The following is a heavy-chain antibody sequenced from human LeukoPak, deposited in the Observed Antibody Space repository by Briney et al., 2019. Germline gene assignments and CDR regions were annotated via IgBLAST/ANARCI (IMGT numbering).Heavy chain of an antibody. D-gene: IGHD5-18*01. V-gene: IGHV3-48*03. CDR1: GFTFSSYE. Sequence: GGSLRLSCAASGFTFSSYEMNWVRQAPGKGLEWVSYISSSGSTIYYADSEKGRFTISRDNAKNSLYLQMNSLRAEDTAVYYCARAGRSYGYLPGKDLDYWGQGTLVTVSS. J-gene: IGHJ4*02. CDR3: ARAGRSYGYLPGKDLDY. CDR2: ISSSGSTI.